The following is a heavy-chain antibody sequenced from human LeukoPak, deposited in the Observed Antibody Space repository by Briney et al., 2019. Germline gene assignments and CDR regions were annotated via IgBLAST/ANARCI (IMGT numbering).Heavy chain of an antibody. CDR1: GFTFSSYW. V-gene: IGHV3-7*05. D-gene: IGHD3-16*02. Sequence: PGGSLRLSCAASGFTFSSYWMSWVRQAPGKGLEWVANIKQDGSEKYYVDSVKGRFTISRDNAKNSLYLQMNSLRAEDTAVYYCARKNYDYVWGNYRYIAPEDYWGQGTLVTVSS. CDR2: IKQDGSEK. CDR3: ARKNYDYVWGNYRYIAPEDY. J-gene: IGHJ4*02.